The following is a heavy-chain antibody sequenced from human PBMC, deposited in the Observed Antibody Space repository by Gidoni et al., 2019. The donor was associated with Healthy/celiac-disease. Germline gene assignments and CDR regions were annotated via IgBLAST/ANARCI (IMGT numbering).Heavy chain of an antibody. CDR1: GFTFSSYG. J-gene: IGHJ4*02. D-gene: IGHD3-3*01. V-gene: IGHV3-33*01. CDR3: AREGYYDFWSGYPYYFDY. CDR2: IWYDGSNK. Sequence: QVQLVESGGGVVQPGRSLRRSCAASGFTFSSYGMHWARQAPGKGLEWVAVIWYDGSNKYYADSVKGRFTISRDNSKNTLYLQMNSLRAEDTAVYYCAREGYYDFWSGYPYYFDYWGQGTLVTVSS.